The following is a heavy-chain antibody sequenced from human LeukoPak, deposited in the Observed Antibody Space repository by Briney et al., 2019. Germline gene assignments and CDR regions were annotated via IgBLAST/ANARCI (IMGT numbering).Heavy chain of an antibody. Sequence: GGSLRLSCAASGFTFSSYAMSWVRQAPGKGLEWVSAISGSGGNTYFADSVKGRFTISRDNSKNTLYLQMNSLRAEDTAVYYCARVGSIAVAGTGWGQGTLVTVSS. CDR2: ISGSGGNT. CDR1: GFTFSSYA. D-gene: IGHD6-19*01. CDR3: ARVGSIAVAGTG. V-gene: IGHV3-23*01. J-gene: IGHJ4*02.